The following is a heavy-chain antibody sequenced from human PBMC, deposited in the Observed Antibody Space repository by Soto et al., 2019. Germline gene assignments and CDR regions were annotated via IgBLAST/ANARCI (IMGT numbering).Heavy chain of an antibody. V-gene: IGHV4-39*01. CDR3: AGRPTGYSSGWETDY. J-gene: IGHJ4*02. CDR2: IYYSGST. D-gene: IGHD6-19*01. Sequence: QLQLQESGPGLVKPSETLSLTCTVSGGSISSSSYYWGWIRQPPGKGLEWIGSIYYSGSTYYNPSLKSRVTISVDTSKNQFSLKLSSVTAADTAVYYCAGRPTGYSSGWETDYWGQGTLVTVSS. CDR1: GGSISSSSYY.